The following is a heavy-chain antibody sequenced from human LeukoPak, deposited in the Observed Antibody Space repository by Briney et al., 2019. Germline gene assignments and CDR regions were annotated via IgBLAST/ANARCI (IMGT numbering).Heavy chain of an antibody. CDR3: AKGQKDFWSGYSIPDFDY. CDR2: IRYDGSNK. V-gene: IGHV3-30*02. J-gene: IGHJ4*02. D-gene: IGHD3-3*01. Sequence: GGSLRLSCAASGFTFSSYGMHWVRQAPGKGLEWVAFIRYDGSNKYYADSVKGRFTISRDNSKNTLYLQMNSLRAEDTAVYYCAKGQKDFWSGYSIPDFDYWGQGTLVTVSS. CDR1: GFTFSSYG.